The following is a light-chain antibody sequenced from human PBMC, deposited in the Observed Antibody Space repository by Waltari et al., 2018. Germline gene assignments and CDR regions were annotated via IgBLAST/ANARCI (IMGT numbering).Light chain of an antibody. CDR1: QDISNF. J-gene: IGKJ2*01. CDR3: QQYESLPYT. CDR2: DAS. V-gene: IGKV1-33*01. Sequence: DIQMTQSPSSLSASVGDRVTITCQASQDISNFLSWYQHKAGKAPKLLIFDASKMQTGVPYKFGGGGSGTDFTFTIDSLQPEDVATYYCQQYESLPYTFGQGTKVEI.